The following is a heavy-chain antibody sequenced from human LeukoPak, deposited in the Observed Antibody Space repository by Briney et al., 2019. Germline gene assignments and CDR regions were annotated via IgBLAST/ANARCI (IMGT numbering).Heavy chain of an antibody. CDR1: GFTFSSYS. D-gene: IGHD5-18*01. CDR3: ARWGNTAMVPFDY. V-gene: IGHV3-21*01. J-gene: IGHJ4*02. Sequence: GGSLRLSCAASGFTFSSYSMNWVRRAPGKGLEGVSSISSSSSYIYYADSVKGRFTISRDNAKNSLYLQMNSLRAEDTAVYYCARWGNTAMVPFDYWGQGTLVTVSS. CDR2: ISSSSSYI.